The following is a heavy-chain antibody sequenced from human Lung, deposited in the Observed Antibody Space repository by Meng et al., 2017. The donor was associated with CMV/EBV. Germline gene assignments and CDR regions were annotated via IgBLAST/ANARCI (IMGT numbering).Heavy chain of an antibody. V-gene: IGHV1-69*05. CDR3: AGVRFCVGSSCYTGDYSSSRHFDF. Sequence: SVKVSXKASGGTFSHYYASWVRQAPGQGLEWMGGVIPIFNTSNYVQRFQGRVTIATGESTSTTYMELSSLTSEDTAIYYCAGVRFCVGSSCYTGDYSSSRHFDFWGQGTXVTVSS. D-gene: IGHD2-2*02. CDR2: VIPIFNTS. CDR1: GGTFSHYY. J-gene: IGHJ4*02.